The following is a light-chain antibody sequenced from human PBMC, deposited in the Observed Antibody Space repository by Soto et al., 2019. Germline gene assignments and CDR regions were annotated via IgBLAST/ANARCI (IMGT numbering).Light chain of an antibody. V-gene: IGLV2-23*02. Sequence: QSALTQPASVSGSPGQSITISCTGTSSDVGSYNLVSWYQQYPGKAPKLMIFEVTKRPSGVSNRFSGSKSGNTASLTISGLQAEDEAEYHCCSYAGSSTWVFGGGTKLTVL. CDR1: SSDVGSYNL. J-gene: IGLJ3*02. CDR2: EVT. CDR3: CSYAGSSTWV.